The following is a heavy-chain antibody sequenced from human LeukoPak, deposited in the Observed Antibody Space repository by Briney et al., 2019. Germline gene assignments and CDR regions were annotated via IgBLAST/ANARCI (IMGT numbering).Heavy chain of an antibody. J-gene: IGHJ4*02. CDR3: AGYGGNSF. CDR1: GFAVSNNH. Sequence: GGSLRLSCKASGFAVSNNHMTWVRQAPGQGLECVSVISNRGTTYYTDSVKGRVTISRDNSRNTVYLQMNSLRADDTAVYYCAGYGGNSFWGQGTLVTVSS. CDR2: ISNRGTT. D-gene: IGHD4-23*01. V-gene: IGHV3-66*01.